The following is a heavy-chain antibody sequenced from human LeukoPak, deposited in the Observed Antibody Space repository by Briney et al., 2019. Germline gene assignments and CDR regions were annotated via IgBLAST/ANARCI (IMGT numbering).Heavy chain of an antibody. CDR3: VSDNYGVDY. CDR2: INSDWSDT. V-gene: IGHV3-74*01. D-gene: IGHD4-11*01. J-gene: IGHJ4*02. CDR1: GFTFSSYW. Sequence: GGSLRLSCAASGFTFSSYWRQWVRQAPGKGLVWVSHINSDWSDTTYADSVKGRFTISSDNDKNTLYPQMNSLRAEDTAVYYCVSDNYGVDYWGQGTLVTVSS.